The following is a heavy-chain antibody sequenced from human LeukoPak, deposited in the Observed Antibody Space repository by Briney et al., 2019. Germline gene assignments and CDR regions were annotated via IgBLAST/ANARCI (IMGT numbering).Heavy chain of an antibody. Sequence: PSETLSLTCTVSGGSISSSSYYWGWIRQPPGKGLEWIGSIYYSGSTYYNPSLKSRVTISVDTSKNQFSLKLSSVTAADTAVYYCASSLVRSLGDFDYWGQGTLVTVSS. CDR3: ASSLVRSLGDFDY. CDR2: IYYSGST. D-gene: IGHD3-16*01. CDR1: GGSISSSSYY. V-gene: IGHV4-39*01. J-gene: IGHJ4*02.